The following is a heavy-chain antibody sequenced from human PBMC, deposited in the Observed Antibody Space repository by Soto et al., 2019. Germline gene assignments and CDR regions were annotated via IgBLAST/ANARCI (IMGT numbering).Heavy chain of an antibody. CDR2: IYYSGST. Sequence: LSLTCTVSGGSISSSSYYWVWIRQPPGKGLEWIGSIYYSGSTYYNPSLKSRVTISVDTSKNQFSLKLSSVTAADTAVYCCARQDYDFWSGYYYMDVWGKGTTVTVSS. J-gene: IGHJ6*03. V-gene: IGHV4-39*01. CDR3: ARQDYDFWSGYYYMDV. CDR1: GGSISSSSYY. D-gene: IGHD3-3*01.